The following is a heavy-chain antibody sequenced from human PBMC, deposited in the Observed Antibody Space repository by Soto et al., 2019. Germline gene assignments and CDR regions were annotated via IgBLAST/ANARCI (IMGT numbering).Heavy chain of an antibody. V-gene: IGHV4-34*01. CDR1: GESFSGYY. CDR3: ARSDFWGGCLDY. Sequence: PSETLSLTCAVYGESFSGYYWSWIRQAPGKGLEWIGEINHSGSTNYNPSLKSRVTISVDTSKNQFSLKLNSVTGADTAVYYCARSDFWGGCLDYWGQGTLVTVSS. J-gene: IGHJ4*02. D-gene: IGHD3-3*01. CDR2: INHSGST.